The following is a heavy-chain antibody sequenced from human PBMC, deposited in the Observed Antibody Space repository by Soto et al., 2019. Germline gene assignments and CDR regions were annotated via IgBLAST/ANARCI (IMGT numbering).Heavy chain of an antibody. CDR3: EKDIGFRYLDCTRNP. D-gene: IGHD3-9*01. V-gene: IGHV3-9*01. J-gene: IGHJ5*02. Sequence: PGGSLRRTCAASGFTFSSYAMSWVRQAPGKGLEWVSGISWNSGSIGYADSGKGRFTISRDNAKNSLYLQPNSPRAEETPSHYREKDIGFRYLDCTRNPWAQATLVTVSS. CDR2: ISWNSGSI. CDR1: GFTFSSYA.